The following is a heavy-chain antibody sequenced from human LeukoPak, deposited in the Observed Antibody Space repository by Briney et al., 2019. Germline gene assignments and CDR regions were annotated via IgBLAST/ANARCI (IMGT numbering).Heavy chain of an antibody. D-gene: IGHD4-17*01. J-gene: IGHJ4*02. CDR2: INPGDGGT. CDR3: ATFTTVSTGDY. CDR1: GYRFARYY. V-gene: IGHV1-46*01. Sequence: ASVKVSCKASGYRFARYYMHWVRQAPGQGLGWMGIINPGDGGTTYAQKFEGRLNLTRDMSTSTVYMELSSLRSEDTAMYYCATFTTVSTGDYWGQGSLVAVSS.